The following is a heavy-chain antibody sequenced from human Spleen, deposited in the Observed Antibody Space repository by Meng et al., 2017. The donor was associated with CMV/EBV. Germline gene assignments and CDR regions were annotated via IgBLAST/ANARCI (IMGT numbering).Heavy chain of an antibody. Sequence: TVSGGSISSSSYYWGWIRQPPGKGLEWIGSIYYSGSTYYNPSLKSRVTISVDTSKNQFSLKLSSVTAADTAVYYCARLPAAAGSFDYWGQGTLVTVSS. CDR1: GGSISSSSYY. CDR2: IYYSGST. CDR3: ARLPAAAGSFDY. D-gene: IGHD6-13*01. V-gene: IGHV4-39*01. J-gene: IGHJ4*02.